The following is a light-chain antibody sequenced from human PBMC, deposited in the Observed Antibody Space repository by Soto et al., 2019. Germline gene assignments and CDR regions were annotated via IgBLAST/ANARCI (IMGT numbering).Light chain of an antibody. CDR1: SSDVGGYNY. V-gene: IGLV2-14*01. CDR3: SSYTSSSTLT. J-gene: IGLJ2*01. CDR2: EVS. Sequence: QSALTQPASVSGSPGQSITISCTGTSSDVGGYNYVSWYQQHAGFAPKLIIYEVSNRPSGISNRFSGSKSGNTASLTISGLQAEDEADYYCSSYTSSSTLTFGGGTKLTVL.